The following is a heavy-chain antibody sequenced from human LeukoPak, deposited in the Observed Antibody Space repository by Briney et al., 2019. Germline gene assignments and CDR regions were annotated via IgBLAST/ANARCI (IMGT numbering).Heavy chain of an antibody. Sequence: PSETLSLTCAVYGGSFSGYYWSWIRQPPGKGLEWIGEINHSGSTNYNPSLKSRVSMSVDTSKNVFSLKLSSVTAADTAVYYCARHPGASDIWGQGTMVTVSS. CDR2: INHSGST. V-gene: IGHV4-34*01. CDR3: ARHPGASDI. CDR1: GGSFSGYY. J-gene: IGHJ3*02.